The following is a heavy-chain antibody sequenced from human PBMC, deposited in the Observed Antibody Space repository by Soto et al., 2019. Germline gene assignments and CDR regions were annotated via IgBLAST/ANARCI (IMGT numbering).Heavy chain of an antibody. V-gene: IGHV3-21*01. CDR2: ISSRSSYI. CDR3: AREEVSRPNTYHGLDV. Sequence: EVQLAESGGGLVKPGGSLRLSCAASGFTFHTYPMNWVRQAPGKGLEGVSSISSRSSYIYYADSVKGRFTISRDDARNSLYLQMSGLRVEDTAVYYCAREEVSRPNTYHGLDVWGQGTTVTVSS. J-gene: IGHJ6*02. CDR1: GFTFHTYP.